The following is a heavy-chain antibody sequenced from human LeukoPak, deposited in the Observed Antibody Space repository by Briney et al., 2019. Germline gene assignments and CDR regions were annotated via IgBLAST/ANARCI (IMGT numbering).Heavy chain of an antibody. Sequence: GGSLRLSCAASGFTFSSSAMSWVRQAPGKGLYWVSAISGSGTGTYYADSVKGRFTLSRDNSKNTLYLQMNSLRAEDTAVYYCAKEGGTGTRFDYWGQGTLVTVSS. V-gene: IGHV3-23*01. CDR3: AKEGGTGTRFDY. CDR2: ISGSGTGT. J-gene: IGHJ4*02. CDR1: GFTFSSSA. D-gene: IGHD1-7*01.